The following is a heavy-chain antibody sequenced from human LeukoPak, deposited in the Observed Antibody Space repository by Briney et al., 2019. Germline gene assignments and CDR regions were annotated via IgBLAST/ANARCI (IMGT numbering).Heavy chain of an antibody. J-gene: IGHJ4*02. Sequence: GASVKVSCKAPRYTFTGYYMYWVRQAPGQGLEWMGWINPNSGGTNYAQKFQGRVTVTSDMSISTAYMELSRLRSDDTAVYYCARDYDGYFDYWGQGTLVTVSS. D-gene: IGHD3-3*01. CDR3: ARDYDGYFDY. CDR1: RYTFTGYY. CDR2: INPNSGGT. V-gene: IGHV1-2*02.